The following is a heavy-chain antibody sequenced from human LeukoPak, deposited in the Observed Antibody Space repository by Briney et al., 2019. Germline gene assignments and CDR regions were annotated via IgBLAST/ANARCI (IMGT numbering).Heavy chain of an antibody. Sequence: ASVKVSCKASGYTFTGYYMHWVRQAPGQGLEWMGIINPSGAGTSYAQKFQGRVTMTRDMSTSTVYMELSSLRSEDTAVYFCARGKQWLVQNTGNWFDPWGQGTLVTVSS. V-gene: IGHV1-46*01. CDR1: GYTFTGYY. D-gene: IGHD6-19*01. J-gene: IGHJ5*02. CDR2: INPSGAGT. CDR3: ARGKQWLVQNTGNWFDP.